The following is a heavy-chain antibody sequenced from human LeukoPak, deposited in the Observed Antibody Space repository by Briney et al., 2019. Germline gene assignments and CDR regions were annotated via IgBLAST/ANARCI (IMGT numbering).Heavy chain of an antibody. CDR2: IIPILGIA. Sequence: SVKVSCKASGGTFSSYAISWVRQAPGQGLEWMGRIIPILGIANYAQKFQGRVTIIADKSTSTAYMELSSLRSEDTAVYYCARGFYGPGPLTEFDYWGQGTLVTVSS. CDR1: GGTFSSYA. D-gene: IGHD2/OR15-2a*01. V-gene: IGHV1-69*04. CDR3: ARGFYGPGPLTEFDY. J-gene: IGHJ4*02.